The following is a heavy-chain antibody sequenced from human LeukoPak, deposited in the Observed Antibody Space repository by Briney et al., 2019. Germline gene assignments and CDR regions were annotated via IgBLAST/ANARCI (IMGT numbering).Heavy chain of an antibody. CDR1: GGSISSYY. Sequence: SETLSLTCTVSGGSISSYYWSWIRQPPGKGLEWIGYIYYSGSTYYNPSLKSRVTISVDTSKNQFSLKLSSVTAADTAVYYCAREWYSSSRNYYFDYWGQGTLVTVSS. J-gene: IGHJ4*02. CDR3: AREWYSSSRNYYFDY. V-gene: IGHV4-59*01. CDR2: IYYSGST. D-gene: IGHD6-13*01.